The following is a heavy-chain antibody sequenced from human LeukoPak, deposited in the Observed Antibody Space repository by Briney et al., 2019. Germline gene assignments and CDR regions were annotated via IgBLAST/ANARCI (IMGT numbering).Heavy chain of an antibody. V-gene: IGHV3-30*02. CDR3: ARGDSSSWGTYYYYYYYMDV. J-gene: IGHJ6*03. CDR2: IRYDGSNK. CDR1: GFTFSSYG. D-gene: IGHD6-13*01. Sequence: PGGSLRLSCAASGFTFSSYGMHWVRQAPGKGLEWVAFIRYDGSNKYYADSVKGRFTISRDNSKNTLYLQMNSLRAEDTAVYYCARGDSSSWGTYYYYYYYMDVWGKGTTVTVSS.